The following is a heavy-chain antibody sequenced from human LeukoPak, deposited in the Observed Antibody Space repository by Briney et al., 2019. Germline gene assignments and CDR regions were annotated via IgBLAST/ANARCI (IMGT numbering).Heavy chain of an antibody. CDR1: GYTFTSYG. V-gene: IGHV1-18*01. J-gene: IGHJ4*02. D-gene: IGHD3-3*01. Sequence: ASVKVSCKASGYTFTSYGISWVRQAPGQGLEWMGWISAYNGNTNYAQKLQGRVTMTTDTSTSTAYMELRSLRSDDTAVYYCAREGGITIFGVVIPTGGFDYWGQGTLVTVSS. CDR3: AREGGITIFGVVIPTGGFDY. CDR2: ISAYNGNT.